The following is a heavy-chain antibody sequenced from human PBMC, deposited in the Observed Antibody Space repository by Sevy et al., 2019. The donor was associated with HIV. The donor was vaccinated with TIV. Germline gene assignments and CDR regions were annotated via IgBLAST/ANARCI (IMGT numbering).Heavy chain of an antibody. J-gene: IGHJ6*02. V-gene: IGHV4-34*01. D-gene: IGHD2-21*02. CDR3: ARRTDFYYYYGMDV. CDR2: INHSGST. CDR1: GGSFSGYY. Sequence: SETLSLTCAVYGGSFSGYYWNWIRQSPGKGLEWIGEINHSGSTHYNPSLKSRVTISVDTSKNQFSLKLSSVTAADTAVYYCARRTDFYYYYGMDVWGQGTTVTVSS.